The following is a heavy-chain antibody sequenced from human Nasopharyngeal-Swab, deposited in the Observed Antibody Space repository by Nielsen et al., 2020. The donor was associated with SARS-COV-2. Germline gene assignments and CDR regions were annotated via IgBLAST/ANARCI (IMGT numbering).Heavy chain of an antibody. CDR2: IYFSGST. V-gene: IGHV4-39*01. D-gene: IGHD3-22*01. Sequence: SETLSLTCAVSGGSVSSSTYYWGWLRQPPGKGLEWIGSIYFSGSTYYNPSLKSRLTISVDTSKNQFSLRLTSVTAADTAVYYCARSYYYDSSGYFGWGQGTLVTVSS. CDR3: ARSYYYDSSGYFG. CDR1: GGSVSSSTYY. J-gene: IGHJ4*02.